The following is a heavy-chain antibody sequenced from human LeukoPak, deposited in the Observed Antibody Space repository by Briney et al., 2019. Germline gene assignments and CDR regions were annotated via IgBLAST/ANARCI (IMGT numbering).Heavy chain of an antibody. J-gene: IGHJ4*02. D-gene: IGHD7-27*01. CDR1: GGSFSGYY. CDR3: AKEPTGDKSFDN. Sequence: SETLSLTCAVYGGSFSGYYWSWIRQPPGKGLEWIGEINQSGSTNYNPSLKSRVTISVDTSKNQFSLNLSFVTAADTAVYYCAKEPTGDKSFDNWGQGTLVTVSS. CDR2: INQSGST. V-gene: IGHV4-34*01.